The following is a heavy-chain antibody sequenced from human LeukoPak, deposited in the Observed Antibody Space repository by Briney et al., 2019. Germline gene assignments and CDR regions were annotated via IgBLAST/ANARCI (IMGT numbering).Heavy chain of an antibody. V-gene: IGHV1-24*01. D-gene: IGHD4-23*01. CDR1: GYTLTELS. J-gene: IGHJ3*02. CDR3: ADLGGAFDI. Sequence: ASVRVSCKVSGYTLTELSMHWVRQAPGKGLEWMGGFDPEDSETIYAQKFQGRVTMTEDTSTDTAYMELSSLRPEDTAVYYCADLGGAFDIWGQGTMVTVSS. CDR2: FDPEDSET.